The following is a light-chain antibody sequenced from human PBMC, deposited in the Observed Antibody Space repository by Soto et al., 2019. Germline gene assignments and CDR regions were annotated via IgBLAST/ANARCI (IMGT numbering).Light chain of an antibody. CDR1: QTISTY. J-gene: IGKJ3*01. CDR3: QQYNNWPPGIT. Sequence: DIQMTQSPSSLSASVGDRVTITCRASQTISTYLNWYQQKPGKAPRLLIYDASSLLSGVPSRFSGSGSGTDFTLTIASLQPEDFAVYYCQQYNNWPPGITFGPGTKVDIK. CDR2: DAS. V-gene: IGKV1-39*01.